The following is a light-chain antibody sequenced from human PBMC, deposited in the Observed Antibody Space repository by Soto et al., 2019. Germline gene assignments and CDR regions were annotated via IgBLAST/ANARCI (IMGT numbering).Light chain of an antibody. CDR2: EVS. Sequence: QSALTQPASVSGSPGQSITISCTGTSSDFGGYNYVSWYQQHPGKAPKLMIYEVSNRPSGVSNRFSGSKSGNTASLTISGLQAEDEADYYCSSYTRSSTLYVFGTGTKLTVL. J-gene: IGLJ1*01. V-gene: IGLV2-14*01. CDR1: SSDFGGYNY. CDR3: SSYTRSSTLYV.